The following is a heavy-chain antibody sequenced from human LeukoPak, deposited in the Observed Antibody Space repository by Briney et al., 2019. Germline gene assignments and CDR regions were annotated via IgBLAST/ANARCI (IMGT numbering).Heavy chain of an antibody. Sequence: SETLSLTCTVSGGSISSYYWRWTRHPPGGGLNWTGYIYYSGSTNYDPFLKSRVTITEAASKNQISLKLSAVTAAYTAEYYCARGNSSSWLSPWGQGTLVTVSS. D-gene: IGHD6-13*01. V-gene: IGHV4-59*01. J-gene: IGHJ5*02. CDR1: GGSISSYY. CDR3: ARGNSSSWLSP. CDR2: IYYSGST.